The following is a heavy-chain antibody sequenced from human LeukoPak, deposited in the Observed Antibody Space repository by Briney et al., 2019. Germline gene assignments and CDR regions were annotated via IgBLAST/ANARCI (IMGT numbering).Heavy chain of an antibody. D-gene: IGHD3-10*01. Sequence: GYFRPSCAASGLTSSNAWRSGVGQAPGKGREWFGGIKSKADGGTTDYAAPVKGRFTISRDDSKNTLYLQMNSLKTEDTAVYYCTTVGEYGDFDYWGQGTLVTVSS. CDR1: GLTSSNAW. CDR2: IKSKADGGTT. V-gene: IGHV3-15*01. J-gene: IGHJ4*02. CDR3: TTVGEYGDFDY.